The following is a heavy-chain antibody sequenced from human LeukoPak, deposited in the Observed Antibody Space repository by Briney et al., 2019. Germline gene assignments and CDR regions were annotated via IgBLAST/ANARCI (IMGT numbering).Heavy chain of an antibody. Sequence: ASVKVSCKASGYTFTGYYMHWVRQAPGQGLEWMGWINPNSGGTNYAQKFQGWVTMTRDTSISTAYMELSRLRPDDTAVYYCARDRPIAAAGLANYYYYGMDVWGKGTTVTVSS. V-gene: IGHV1-2*04. CDR2: INPNSGGT. CDR1: GYTFTGYY. D-gene: IGHD6-13*01. CDR3: ARDRPIAAAGLANYYYYGMDV. J-gene: IGHJ6*04.